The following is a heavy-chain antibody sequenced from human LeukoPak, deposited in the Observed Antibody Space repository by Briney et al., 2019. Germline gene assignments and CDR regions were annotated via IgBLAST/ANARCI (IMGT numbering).Heavy chain of an antibody. CDR2: IYPGDSDT. CDR1: GYSFTSYW. J-gene: IGHJ1*01. CDR3: ARTPYYDFWSGYYMYFQH. Sequence: GESLKISCKGSGYSFTSYWIGWVRQMPGKGLGWMGIIYPGDSDTRYSPSFQGQVTISADKSISTAYLQWSSLKASDTAMYYCARTPYYDFWSGYYMYFQHWGQGTLVTVSS. D-gene: IGHD3-3*01. V-gene: IGHV5-51*01.